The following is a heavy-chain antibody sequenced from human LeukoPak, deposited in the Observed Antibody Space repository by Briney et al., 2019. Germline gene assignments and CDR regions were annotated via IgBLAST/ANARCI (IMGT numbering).Heavy chain of an antibody. CDR2: IYPGDSDT. J-gene: IGHJ4*02. V-gene: IGHV5-51*01. D-gene: IGHD2-2*01. CDR3: ARVGGYCSSTSCCLDY. CDR1: GYSFTSYW. Sequence: GESLKISCKGSGYSFTSYWIGWVCQVPGKGLEWMGIIYPGDSDTRYSPSFQGQVTISADKSISTAYLQWSSLKASDTAMYYCARVGGYCSSTSCCLDYWGQGTLVTVSS.